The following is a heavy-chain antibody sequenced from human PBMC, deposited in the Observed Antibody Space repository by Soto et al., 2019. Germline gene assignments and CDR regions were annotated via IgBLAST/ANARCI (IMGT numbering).Heavy chain of an antibody. CDR1: GFTFSTDT. J-gene: IGHJ4*02. V-gene: IGHV3-48*02. CDR2: ISTSGATR. CDR3: ARFFGSGFDY. Sequence: EVQLVESGGGLVQPGGSLRLSCVASGFTFSTDTMNWVRQAPGKGLEWVAHISTSGATRYYADSVKGRFTISRDNAKTSLYLQMDSLRDEDTAVYYFARFFGSGFDYWGQGNMVTVSS. D-gene: IGHD6-19*01.